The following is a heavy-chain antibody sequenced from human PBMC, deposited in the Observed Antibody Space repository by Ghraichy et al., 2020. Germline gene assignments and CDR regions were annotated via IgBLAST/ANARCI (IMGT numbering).Heavy chain of an antibody. Sequence: WGSLRLSCAASGLTFSTYVVSWVRQAPGKGLEWLSSISGSSTSTYYAASVKGRFTISRDNSKSTLYLRMRSLRAEDTGVYYCANLTAVTNNFDHWGQGTLVIVSS. CDR3: ANLTAVTNNFDH. D-gene: IGHD4-11*01. CDR2: ISGSSTST. J-gene: IGHJ4*02. CDR1: GLTFSTYV. V-gene: IGHV3-23*01.